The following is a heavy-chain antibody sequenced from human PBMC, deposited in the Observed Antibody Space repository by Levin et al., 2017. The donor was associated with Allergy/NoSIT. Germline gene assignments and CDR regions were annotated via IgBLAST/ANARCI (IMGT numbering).Heavy chain of an antibody. CDR3: ARDLTITMVRGRFDY. J-gene: IGHJ4*02. Sequence: PGESLKISCAASGFTFSSYAMHWVRQAPGKGLEWVAVISYDGSNKYYADSVKGRFTISRDNSKNTLYLQMNSLRAEDTAVYYCARDLTITMVRGRFDYWGQGTLVTVSS. V-gene: IGHV3-30-3*01. CDR1: GFTFSSYA. CDR2: ISYDGSNK. D-gene: IGHD3-10*01.